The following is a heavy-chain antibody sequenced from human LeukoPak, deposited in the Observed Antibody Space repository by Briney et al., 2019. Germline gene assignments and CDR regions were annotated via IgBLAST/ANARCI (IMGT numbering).Heavy chain of an antibody. CDR1: GFTFSSYG. CDR3: AKGGYSYGYSRVIDY. J-gene: IGHJ4*02. V-gene: IGHV3-30*02. CDR2: IRYDGSNK. Sequence: GGSLRLSCAASGFTFSSYGMHWVRQAPGKGLEWVAFIRYDGSNKYYADSVKGRFTISRDNSKNTLYLQMNSLRAEDTAVYYCAKGGYSYGYSRVIDYWGQGTLVTVSS. D-gene: IGHD5-18*01.